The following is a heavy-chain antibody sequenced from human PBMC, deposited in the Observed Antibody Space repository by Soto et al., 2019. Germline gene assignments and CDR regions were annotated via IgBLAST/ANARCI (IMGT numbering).Heavy chain of an antibody. CDR2: IYHSGST. CDR1: GGSISSSNW. Sequence: SETLSLTCAVSGGSISSSNWWSWVRQPPGKGLEWIGEIYHSGSTNYNPSLKSRVTISVDKSKNQFSLKLSSVTAADTAVYYCARLRIVVVPAAIPTLDYWGQGTLVTSPQ. V-gene: IGHV4-4*02. CDR3: ARLRIVVVPAAIPTLDY. D-gene: IGHD2-2*02. J-gene: IGHJ4*02.